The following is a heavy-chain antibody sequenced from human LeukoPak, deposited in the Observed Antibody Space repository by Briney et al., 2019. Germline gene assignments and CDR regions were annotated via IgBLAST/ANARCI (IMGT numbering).Heavy chain of an antibody. J-gene: IGHJ5*02. Sequence: PGGSLRLSCKGSGVTFGDYAVTWFREAPGARLEWVGFVRTKTHGGAPETAASVKGRFNVSIDDSVGIAYLQMTSLTTEDTAMYYCARINFRDYRGYTWFEPWGQGTLVTVSS. CDR2: VRTKTHGGAP. CDR3: ARINFRDYRGYTWFEP. D-gene: IGHD3-10*01. V-gene: IGHV3-49*03. CDR1: GVTFGDYA.